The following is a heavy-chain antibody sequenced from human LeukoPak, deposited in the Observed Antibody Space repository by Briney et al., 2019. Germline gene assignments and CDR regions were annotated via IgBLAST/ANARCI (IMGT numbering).Heavy chain of an antibody. D-gene: IGHD5-24*01. CDR2: ISSSSSYI. Sequence: PGGTLRLSCAASGFTFSSYGMSWVRQAPGKGLEWVSSISSSSSYIYYADSVKGRFTISRDNAKDSLYLQMNSLRAEDTAVYYCARDYYGGDGYNSYYFDYWGQGTLVTVSS. J-gene: IGHJ4*02. CDR1: GFTFSSYG. CDR3: ARDYYGGDGYNSYYFDY. V-gene: IGHV3-21*01.